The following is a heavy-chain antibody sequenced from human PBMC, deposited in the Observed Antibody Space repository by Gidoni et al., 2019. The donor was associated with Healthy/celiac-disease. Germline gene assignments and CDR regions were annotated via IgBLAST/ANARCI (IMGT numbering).Heavy chain of an antibody. CDR3: ARGVVLTGYYYHNWFDP. V-gene: IGHV4-34*01. CDR1: GGSFSGYY. J-gene: IGHJ5*02. D-gene: IGHD3-9*01. Sequence: QVQLQQWGAGLLKPSATLSLTCAVYGGSFSGYYWRWIRQPPGKGLEWIGEINHSGSTNYNPSLKSRVTISVDTSKNQFSLKLSSVTAADTAVYYCARGVVLTGYYYHNWFDPWGQGTLVTVSS. CDR2: INHSGST.